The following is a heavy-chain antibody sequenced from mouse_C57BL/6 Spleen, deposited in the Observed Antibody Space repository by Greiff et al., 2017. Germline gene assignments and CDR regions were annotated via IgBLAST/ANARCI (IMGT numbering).Heavy chain of an antibody. V-gene: IGHV1-15*01. D-gene: IGHD2-3*01. CDR3: TRTDGYYDY. CDR2: IDPETGGT. CDR1: GYTFTDYE. J-gene: IGHJ2*01. Sequence: QVQLKQSGAALVRPGASVTLSCKASGYTFTDYEMHWVKQTPVHGLEWIGAIDPETGGTAYNQKFKGKAILTADKSSSTAYMELRSLTSEDSAVYYCTRTDGYYDYWGQGTTLTVSS.